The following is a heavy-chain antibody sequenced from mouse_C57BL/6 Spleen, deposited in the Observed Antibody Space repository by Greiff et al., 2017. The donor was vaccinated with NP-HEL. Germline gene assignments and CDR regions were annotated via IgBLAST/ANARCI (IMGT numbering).Heavy chain of an antibody. CDR2: IDPNSGGT. Sequence: QVQLQQPGAELVKPGASVKLSCKASGYTFTSYWMHWVKQRPGRGLEWIGRIDPNSGGTKDNEKFKSKATLTVDKPSSPAYMQLSSLTSGDSAVYDCARLGPPAYWGQGTLVTVSA. CDR3: ARLGPPAY. D-gene: IGHD4-1*01. J-gene: IGHJ3*01. CDR1: GYTFTSYW. V-gene: IGHV1-72*01.